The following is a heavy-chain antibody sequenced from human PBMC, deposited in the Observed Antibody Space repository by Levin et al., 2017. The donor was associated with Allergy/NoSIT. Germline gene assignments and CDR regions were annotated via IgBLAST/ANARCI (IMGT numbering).Heavy chain of an antibody. Sequence: SETLSLTCAVYGGSFSGYYWSWIRQPPGKGLEWFGEINHSGSTNYNPSLKSRVTISVDTSKNQFSLKLRSVTAADTAVYCCARGLGTPWGIWPSGWTGGWFDPWGKGTLVTVSS. V-gene: IGHV4-34*01. CDR2: INHSGST. D-gene: IGHD6-19*01. CDR3: ARGLGTPWGIWPSGWTGGWFDP. CDR1: GGSFSGYY. J-gene: IGHJ5*02.